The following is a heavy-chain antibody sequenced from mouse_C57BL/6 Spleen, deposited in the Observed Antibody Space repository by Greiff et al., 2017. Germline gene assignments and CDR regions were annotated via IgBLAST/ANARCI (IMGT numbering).Heavy chain of an antibody. CDR2: INPSTGGT. Sequence: VQLQQSGPELVKPGASVKISCKASGYSFTGYYMNWVKQSPEKSLEWIGEINPSTGGTTYNQKFKAKATLTVDKSSSTAYMQLKSLTSEDSAVYYCASRDGYYGAYWGQGTLVTVSA. J-gene: IGHJ3*01. CDR3: ASRDGYYGAY. V-gene: IGHV1-42*01. CDR1: GYSFTGYY. D-gene: IGHD2-3*01.